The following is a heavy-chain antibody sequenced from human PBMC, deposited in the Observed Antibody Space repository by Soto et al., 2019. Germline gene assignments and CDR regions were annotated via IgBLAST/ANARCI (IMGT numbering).Heavy chain of an antibody. J-gene: IGHJ5*02. D-gene: IGHD6-6*01. Sequence: PGGSLRLSCVGSGFSFDNYGMSWVRQAPGKGLEWVSAIKSDGSSTYYAASVKGRFTISRDNSKNTLYLQMNSLRAEDTAVYYCARDWYSSSSRSWWFDPWGQGTLVTVSS. CDR1: GFSFDNYG. V-gene: IGHV3-23*01. CDR2: IKSDGSST. CDR3: ARDWYSSSSRSWWFDP.